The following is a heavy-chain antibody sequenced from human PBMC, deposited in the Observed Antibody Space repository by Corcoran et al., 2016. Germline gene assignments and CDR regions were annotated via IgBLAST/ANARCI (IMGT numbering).Heavy chain of an antibody. Sequence: QVQLVQSGAEVKKPGASLTVSCKASGYTFTSYYMHWVRQAPGPGLEWMGIIHPSGGSTSYAQKFQGRVTMTRDPSTSTVYMELSSQRSEDTAVYYCARDELDQYYCDYWGQGTLVTGSP. D-gene: IGHD6-6*01. V-gene: IGHV1-46*01. CDR1: GYTFTSYY. CDR3: ARDELDQYYCDY. CDR2: IHPSGGST. J-gene: IGHJ4*02.